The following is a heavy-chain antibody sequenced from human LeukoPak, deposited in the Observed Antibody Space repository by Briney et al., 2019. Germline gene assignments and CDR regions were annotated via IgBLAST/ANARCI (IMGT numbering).Heavy chain of an antibody. J-gene: IGHJ4*02. CDR3: ASGETVAGELFDY. V-gene: IGHV1-18*01. CDR1: GYTFTSYG. CDR2: ISAYNGNT. D-gene: IGHD6-19*01. Sequence: ASVKVSCKASGYTFTSYGISWVRQAPGQGLEWMGWISAYNGNTNYAQKLQGRVTMTTDTSTSTAHMELRSLRSDDTAVYYCASGETVAGELFDYWGQGTLVTVSS.